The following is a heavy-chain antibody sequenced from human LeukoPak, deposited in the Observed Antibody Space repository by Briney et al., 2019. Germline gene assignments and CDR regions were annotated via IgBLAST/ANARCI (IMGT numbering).Heavy chain of an antibody. J-gene: IGHJ6*03. CDR3: ARALNCSSTSCYTWSHYYYYMDV. D-gene: IGHD2-2*02. Sequence: GASVKVSCKASGYTFTSYDINWVRQATGQGLEWMGWMNPNSGNTGYAQKFQGRVTITRNTSISTAYMELSSLRSEDAAVYYCARALNCSSTSCYTWSHYYYYMDVWGKGTTVTVSS. V-gene: IGHV1-8*03. CDR2: MNPNSGNT. CDR1: GYTFTSYD.